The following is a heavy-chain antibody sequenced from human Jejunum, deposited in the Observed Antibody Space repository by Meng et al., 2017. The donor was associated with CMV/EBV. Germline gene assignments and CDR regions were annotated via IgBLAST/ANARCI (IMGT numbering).Heavy chain of an antibody. D-gene: IGHD1-7*01. CDR1: TFSNYA. J-gene: IGHJ4*02. V-gene: IGHV3-23*01. CDR2: ISGTDAGT. CDR3: AKYGRNRNWNYGEMDY. Sequence: TFSNYAMSWVRQAPGKGLEWVSAISGTDAGTYYADSVKGRFTISRDNSENTLYLQMDGLTADDTAVYYCAKYGRNRNWNYGEMDYWGQGTLVTVSS.